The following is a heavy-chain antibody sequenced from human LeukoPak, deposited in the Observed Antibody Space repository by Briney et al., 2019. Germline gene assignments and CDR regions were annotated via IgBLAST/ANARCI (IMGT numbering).Heavy chain of an antibody. CDR2: ISRTTTYI. V-gene: IGHV3-21*01. D-gene: IGHD3-10*01. CDR3: ARDPDYYGSGTYYNHYFDY. CDR1: GFTFSSYG. J-gene: IGHJ4*02. Sequence: PGGSLRLSCAASGFTFSSYGMSWVRQAPGKGLEWVSSISRTTTYIYYADSVKGRFTISRDNAKNSLHLQMTSLRDEDTAVYYCARDPDYYGSGTYYNHYFDYWGQGTLVTVSS.